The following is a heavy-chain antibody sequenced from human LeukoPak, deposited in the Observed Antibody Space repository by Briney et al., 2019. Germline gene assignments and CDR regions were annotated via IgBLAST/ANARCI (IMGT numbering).Heavy chain of an antibody. V-gene: IGHV3-33*01. CDR1: GFTFSSYG. D-gene: IGHD1-1*01. Sequence: GGPLRLSCAASGFTFSSYGMHWVRQAPGKGLEWVAVIWYDGSNKYYADSVKGRFTISRDNSKNTLYLQMNSLRAEDTAVYYCARGTSGGYEGDYWGQGTLLTVSS. J-gene: IGHJ4*02. CDR3: ARGTSGGYEGDY. CDR2: IWYDGSNK.